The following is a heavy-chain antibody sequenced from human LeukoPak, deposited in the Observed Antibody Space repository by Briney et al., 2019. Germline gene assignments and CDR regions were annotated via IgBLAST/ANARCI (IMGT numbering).Heavy chain of an antibody. CDR3: ARTLAVAGTVSLDY. D-gene: IGHD6-19*01. V-gene: IGHV4-34*01. Sequence: KPSETLSLTCAVYGGSFSGYYWSWIRQPPGKGLEWIGEINHSGSTNYNPSLKSRVTISVDTSKNQFSLKLSSVTAADTAVYYCARTLAVAGTVSLDYWGQGTLVTVSS. CDR1: GGSFSGYY. J-gene: IGHJ4*02. CDR2: INHSGST.